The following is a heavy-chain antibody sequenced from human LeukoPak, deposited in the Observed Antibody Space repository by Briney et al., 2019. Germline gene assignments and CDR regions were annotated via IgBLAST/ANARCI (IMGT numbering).Heavy chain of an antibody. D-gene: IGHD5-24*01. CDR3: ARARGWLQFPFDY. CDR1: SGSFSGYY. V-gene: IGHV4-34*01. CDR2: INHSGST. J-gene: IGHJ4*02. Sequence: SETLPLTCAVYSGSFSGYYWNWIRQPPGKGLEWIGEINHSGSTDYNPSLTSRVTISLDTSKNQFSLRLSSVTSADTAVYYCARARGWLQFPFDYWGQGTLVTVSS.